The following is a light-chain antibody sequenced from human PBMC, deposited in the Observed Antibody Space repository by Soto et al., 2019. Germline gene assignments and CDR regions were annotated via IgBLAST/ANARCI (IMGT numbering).Light chain of an antibody. Sequence: QSALTQPPSASGSPGQSVTISCTGTSSDIGAYNYVSWYQQHPGKAPKLMIYEVTKRPSGVPDRFSGSKSGNTASLTVSGLQGEDEADYYCNSFVGSNHVVFGGGTKLTVL. CDR1: SSDIGAYNY. J-gene: IGLJ2*01. V-gene: IGLV2-8*01. CDR2: EVT. CDR3: NSFVGSNHVV.